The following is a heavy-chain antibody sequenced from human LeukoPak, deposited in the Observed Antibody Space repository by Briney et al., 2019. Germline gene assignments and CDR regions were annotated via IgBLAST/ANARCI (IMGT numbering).Heavy chain of an antibody. Sequence: GGSLRLSCAASGFTFSSYSMNWVRQAPGKGLEWVSSISSSSSYIYYADSVKGRFTISRDNAKNSLYLQMNSLRAEDTAVYYCASHGAGRRIFDWGQGTLVTVSS. CDR1: GFTFSSYS. CDR2: ISSSSSYI. D-gene: IGHD3-3*01. CDR3: ASHGAGRRIFD. V-gene: IGHV3-21*01. J-gene: IGHJ4*02.